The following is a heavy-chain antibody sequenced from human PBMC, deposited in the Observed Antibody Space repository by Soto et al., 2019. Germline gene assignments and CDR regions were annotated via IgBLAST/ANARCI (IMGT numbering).Heavy chain of an antibody. CDR2: ISYDGSNK. CDR1: GFTFSSYG. V-gene: IGHV3-30*18. D-gene: IGHD5-18*01. CDR3: AKDGNGYSYGPPYYYYDGMDV. Sequence: QVQLVESGGGVVQPGRSLRLSCAASGFTFSSYGMHWVRQAPGKGLEWVAVISYDGSNKYYADSVKGRFTISRDNSKNTLYLQMNSLRAEDTAVYYCAKDGNGYSYGPPYYYYDGMDVW. J-gene: IGHJ6*01.